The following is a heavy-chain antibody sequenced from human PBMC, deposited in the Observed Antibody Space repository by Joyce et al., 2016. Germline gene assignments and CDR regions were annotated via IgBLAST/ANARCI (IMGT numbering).Heavy chain of an antibody. CDR1: GGSISSYY. D-gene: IGHD2-8*02. V-gene: IGHV4-4*07. CDR2: IYTSGST. J-gene: IGHJ6*02. Sequence: QVQLQESGPGLVKPSETLSLTCTVSGGSISSYYWSWIRQPAGKGLELIGRIYTSGSTNYNPSLKSRITRSVDTSKNQFSLKLSSVTAADTAVYYCARDGGVPLYYYYGMDVWGQGTTVTVSS. CDR3: ARDGGVPLYYYYGMDV.